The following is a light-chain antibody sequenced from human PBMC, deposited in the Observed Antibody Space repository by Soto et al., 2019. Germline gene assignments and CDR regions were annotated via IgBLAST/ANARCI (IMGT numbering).Light chain of an antibody. CDR3: KSYDRSMRGFV. Sequence: QSFLTQPPSLSCSPLHMFTISFTGISSNIVAGYDLHWYQQLPGTAPKLLIYSNNNRPSGVPDRFSGSRSGTSASLSITGLQAEDEADYYCKSYDRSMRGFVLGNGTXV. CDR1: SSNIVAGYD. J-gene: IGLJ1*01. V-gene: IGLV1-40*01. CDR2: SNN.